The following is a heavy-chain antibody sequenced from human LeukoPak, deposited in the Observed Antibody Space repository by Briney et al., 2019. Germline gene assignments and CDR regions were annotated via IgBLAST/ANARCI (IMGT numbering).Heavy chain of an antibody. Sequence: GGSLRLSCAASGFTFSSYSMNWVRQAPGKGLEWVSSISSSSSYIYYANSVKGRFTISRDNAKNSLYLQMNSLRAEDTAVYYCARGKQQLELDYWGQGTLVTVSS. V-gene: IGHV3-21*01. CDR1: GFTFSSYS. J-gene: IGHJ4*02. CDR2: ISSSSSYI. CDR3: ARGKQQLELDY. D-gene: IGHD6-13*01.